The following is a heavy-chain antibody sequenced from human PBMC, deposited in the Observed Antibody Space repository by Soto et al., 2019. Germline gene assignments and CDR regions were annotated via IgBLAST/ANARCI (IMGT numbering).Heavy chain of an antibody. D-gene: IGHD3-16*01. J-gene: IGHJ2*01. CDR2: IAYDGKQT. Sequence: PGGSLRLSCGAPGVTFKDHGMNWVRQTPGKGLEWVAVIAYDGKQTYYADSVKGRFTISKDKSKRTLYLQMDSLRVDDTAVYYCARDGWGSNWYFELWVRGTLVTVSS. CDR1: GVTFKDHG. CDR3: ARDGWGSNWYFEL. V-gene: IGHV3-30*03.